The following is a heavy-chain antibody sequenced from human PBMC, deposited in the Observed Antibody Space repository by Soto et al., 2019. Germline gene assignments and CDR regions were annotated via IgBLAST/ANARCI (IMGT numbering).Heavy chain of an antibody. Sequence: GASVKVSCKASGYTFTVYYMHWVRQAPGQGLEWMGWINPKSGGTMYPQKFQGRVTMTGDTSISTAYMALTRLRSDDTAVYYCERDRGQDGGSVGFDYWGQGPLVTVYS. CDR3: ERDRGQDGGSVGFDY. CDR1: GYTFTVYY. V-gene: IGHV1-2*02. CDR2: INPKSGGT. D-gene: IGHD1-26*01. J-gene: IGHJ4*02.